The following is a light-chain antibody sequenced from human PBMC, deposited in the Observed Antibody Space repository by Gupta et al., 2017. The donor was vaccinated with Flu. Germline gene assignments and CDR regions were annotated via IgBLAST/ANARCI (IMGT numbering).Light chain of an antibody. CDR2: DAS. Sequence: EIVLTQSPATLSLSPGERATLSCRARQSVRSYLAWYKQKPGQAPRLLIYDASNRDPGIPARFSGSGFGKDLTLTSSSREQEDFAGYYCQQRSNWPPITFGQGTRLEIK. V-gene: IGKV3-11*01. CDR3: QQRSNWPPIT. CDR1: QSVRSY. J-gene: IGKJ5*01.